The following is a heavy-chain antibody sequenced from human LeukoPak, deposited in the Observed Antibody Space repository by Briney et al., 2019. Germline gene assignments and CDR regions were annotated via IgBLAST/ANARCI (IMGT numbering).Heavy chain of an antibody. V-gene: IGHV4-39*01. Sequence: SETLSLTCTVSGGSISSSGYFWGSIRQPPGKGLEWIGTFYSTGSTYYNPSLGSRVTISVDTSSNRFSLRLSSVTAADTAVYFCASRTDYGHYVGYAYWGQGTLVTVSS. D-gene: IGHD4-17*01. CDR2: FYSTGST. CDR1: GGSISSSGYF. CDR3: ASRTDYGHYVGYAY. J-gene: IGHJ4*02.